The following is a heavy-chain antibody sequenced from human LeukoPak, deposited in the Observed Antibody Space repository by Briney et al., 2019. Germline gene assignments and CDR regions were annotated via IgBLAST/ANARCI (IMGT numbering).Heavy chain of an antibody. D-gene: IGHD3-22*01. Sequence: GGSLRLSCAASGFTFSSYAMHWVRQAPGKGLEWVAVISYDGSNKYYADSVKGRFTISRDNSKNTLYLQMNSLRAEDTAVYYCARDRYYDSSGYYGNFQHWGQGTLVTVSS. CDR3: ARDRYYDSSGYYGNFQH. V-gene: IGHV3-30*04. J-gene: IGHJ1*01. CDR2: ISYDGSNK. CDR1: GFTFSSYA.